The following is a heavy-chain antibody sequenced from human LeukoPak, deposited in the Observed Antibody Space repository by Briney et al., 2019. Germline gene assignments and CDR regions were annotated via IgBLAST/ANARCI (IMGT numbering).Heavy chain of an antibody. CDR1: GFTFSSYG. D-gene: IGHD3-22*01. J-gene: IGHJ4*02. V-gene: IGHV3-30*03. Sequence: GGSLRLSCAASGFTFSSYGMHWVRQAPGKGLEWVAVISYDGSNKYYADSVKGRFTVSRDNSKNTLYLQMNSLRPEDTAVYYCARDWRDPRTSSDYPAGWGQGTLVTVSS. CDR3: ARDWRDPRTSSDYPAG. CDR2: ISYDGSNK.